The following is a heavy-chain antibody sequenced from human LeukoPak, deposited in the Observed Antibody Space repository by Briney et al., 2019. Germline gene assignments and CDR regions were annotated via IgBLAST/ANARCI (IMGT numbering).Heavy chain of an antibody. CDR1: GDSVSSNSAT. CDR2: TYYRSRWYN. CDR3: AREGFDLDEAFDI. D-gene: IGHD1-1*01. J-gene: IGHJ3*02. Sequence: SQTLSLTCGISGDSVSSNSATWNWIRQSPSRGLEWLGRTYYRSRWYNDYAGSVKSRMTMKSDTSKNQFSLQLNSLTPEDTAVYYCAREGFDLDEAFDIWGQGTMVTVSS. V-gene: IGHV6-1*01.